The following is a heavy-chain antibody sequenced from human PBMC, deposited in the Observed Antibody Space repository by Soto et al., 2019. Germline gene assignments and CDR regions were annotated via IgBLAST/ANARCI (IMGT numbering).Heavy chain of an antibody. CDR1: AYSLATYW. CDR2: IYPGDSDT. J-gene: IGHJ4*02. CDR3: ATVRRWPYYFDY. V-gene: IGHV5-51*01. Sequence: PGESLKISCKASAYSLATYWIAWVRQMPGKGLEWMGIIYPGDSDTRYSPSFQGQVTISADKSISTAYLQWSSLKASDTAMYYCATVRRWPYYFDYWGQGTLVTVS. D-gene: IGHD6-13*01.